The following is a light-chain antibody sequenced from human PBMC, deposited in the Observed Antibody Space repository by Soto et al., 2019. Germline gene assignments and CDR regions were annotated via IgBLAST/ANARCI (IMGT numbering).Light chain of an antibody. CDR2: AAS. J-gene: IGKJ2*01. V-gene: IGKV1-39*01. Sequence: DIQMTQSPSSLSATVGDRVTITCRASQSISWNLNWYQQTPGKAPKLLICAASSLQSGVPSRFSGSGSGTDFTLNISSLQPEDFATYYCQQSYSTQYTFGQGTKLE. CDR3: QQSYSTQYT. CDR1: QSISWN.